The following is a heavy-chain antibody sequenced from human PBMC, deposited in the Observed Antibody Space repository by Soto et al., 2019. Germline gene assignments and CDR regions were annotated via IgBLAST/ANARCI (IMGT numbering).Heavy chain of an antibody. CDR1: GDSISTSAYY. CDR2: IYYTGST. CDR3: ARLGGVIDASDFDY. V-gene: IGHV4-39*01. J-gene: IGHJ4*02. D-gene: IGHD2-15*01. Sequence: SETLSLTCTVSGDSISTSAYYWSWVRQPPGKGLEWVGTIYYTGSTYYNPPLESRVTMSLQTSKNQFSLNLTSVTAADTAVYYCARLGGVIDASDFDYWGQGALVTVSS.